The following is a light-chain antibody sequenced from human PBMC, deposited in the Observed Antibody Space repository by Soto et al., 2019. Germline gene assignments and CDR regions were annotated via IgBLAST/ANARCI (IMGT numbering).Light chain of an antibody. CDR3: CSSVGGPNWV. CDR1: SSDVGSYER. J-gene: IGLJ3*02. CDR2: EVN. Sequence: QSVLTQPASVSGSPGQSIAISCTGTSSDVGSYERVSWYQQHPGKAPTLMIYEVNKRPSGVSNRFSGSKSGNTASLTISGLQAEAEADYYCCSSVGGPNWVFGGGTKLTVL. V-gene: IGLV2-23*02.